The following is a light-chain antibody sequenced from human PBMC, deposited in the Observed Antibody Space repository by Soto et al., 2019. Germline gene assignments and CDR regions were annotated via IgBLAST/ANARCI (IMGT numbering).Light chain of an antibody. V-gene: IGKV1-39*01. CDR1: QSINY. CDR3: QQSDRTPLT. Sequence: DIQMTKSPSSLSASVGDRVTITCRASQSINYLNWYQQESGKAPKLLIYATYNLQSGVPSRFSGSGSGTDFTLTISDLQREDFATYYCQQSDRTPLTFGGGTKVEI. J-gene: IGKJ4*01. CDR2: ATY.